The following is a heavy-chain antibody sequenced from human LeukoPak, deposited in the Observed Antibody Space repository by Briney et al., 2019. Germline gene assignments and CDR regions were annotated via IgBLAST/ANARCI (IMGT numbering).Heavy chain of an antibody. Sequence: PGGSLRLSCAASGFTVSGTYMSWVRQAPGKGLEWVSATSASGASTYYADSVKGRFTISRDNSKNTLYLQMNSLRVEDTAVYYCAKDLKREPDWGQGTLVTVSS. CDR1: GFTVSGTY. V-gene: IGHV3-23*01. CDR3: AKDLKREPD. CDR2: TSASGAST. D-gene: IGHD1-14*01. J-gene: IGHJ4*02.